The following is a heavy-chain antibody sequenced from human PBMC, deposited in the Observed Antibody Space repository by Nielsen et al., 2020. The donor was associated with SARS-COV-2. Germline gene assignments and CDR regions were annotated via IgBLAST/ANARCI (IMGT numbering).Heavy chain of an antibody. CDR2: IWYDGSNK. V-gene: IGHV3-33*01. Sequence: GGSLRLSCAASGFTFSSYGMHWVRQAPGKGLEWVAVIWYDGSNKYYADSVKSRFTISRDNSKNTLYLQMNSLRAEDTAVYYCARGDYSGWFYYYGMDVWGQGTTVTVSS. J-gene: IGHJ6*02. CDR1: GFTFSSYG. D-gene: IGHD6-19*01. CDR3: ARGDYSGWFYYYGMDV.